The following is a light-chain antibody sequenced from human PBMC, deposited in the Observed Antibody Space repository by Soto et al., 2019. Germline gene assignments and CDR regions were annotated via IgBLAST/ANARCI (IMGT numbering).Light chain of an antibody. Sequence: EIVMTQSPATLSVSPGERATLSCRASQSVSFNLAWYQQKPGQAPRLLIYGASTRATGIPARFSGSGSGTEFTLTISSLPSEDFAVYYCQQYYDWPPLTFGGGTKVEIK. CDR3: QQYYDWPPLT. CDR2: GAS. CDR1: QSVSFN. V-gene: IGKV3-15*01. J-gene: IGKJ4*01.